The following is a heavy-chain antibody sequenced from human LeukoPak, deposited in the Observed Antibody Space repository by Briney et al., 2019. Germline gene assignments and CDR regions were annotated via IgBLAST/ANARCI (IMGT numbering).Heavy chain of an antibody. V-gene: IGHV1-8*01. D-gene: IGHD2-2*01. CDR3: ARDARYCSSTSCPHYFDY. J-gene: IGHJ4*02. Sequence: ASVKVSCKASGYTFTSYDINWVRQATGQGLEWMGWMNPNSGNTGYAQKFQGRVTMTRNTSISTAYMELSSLRSEDTAVYYCARDARYCSSTSCPHYFDYWGQGTLVTVSS. CDR1: GYTFTSYD. CDR2: MNPNSGNT.